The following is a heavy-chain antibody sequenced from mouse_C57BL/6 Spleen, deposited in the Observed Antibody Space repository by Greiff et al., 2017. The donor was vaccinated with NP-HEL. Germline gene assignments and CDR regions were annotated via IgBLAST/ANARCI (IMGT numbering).Heavy chain of an antibody. CDR3: ARGAEGYYAMDY. CDR1: GYTFTDYY. Sequence: QVQLKESGAELVRPGASVKLSCKASGYTFTDYYINWVKQRPGQGLEWIARIYPGSGNTYYNEKFKGKATLTAEKSSSTAYMQLSSLTSEDSAVYFCARGAEGYYAMDYWGQGTSVTVSS. J-gene: IGHJ4*01. CDR2: IYPGSGNT. V-gene: IGHV1-76*01.